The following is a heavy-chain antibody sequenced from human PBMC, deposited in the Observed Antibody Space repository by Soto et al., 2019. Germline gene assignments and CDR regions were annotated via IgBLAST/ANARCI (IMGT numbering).Heavy chain of an antibody. CDR2: ISAYNGNT. J-gene: IGHJ4*02. CDR1: GYTFTSYV. Sequence: ASVKVSCKASGYTFTSYVISWVRQAPGQGLEWMGWISAYNGNTNYAQKLQGRVTMTTDTSTSTAYMELRSLRSEDTAVYYCARFPYYDISRPRWGQGTLVTVSS. CDR3: ARFPYYDISRPR. V-gene: IGHV1-18*01. D-gene: IGHD3-9*01.